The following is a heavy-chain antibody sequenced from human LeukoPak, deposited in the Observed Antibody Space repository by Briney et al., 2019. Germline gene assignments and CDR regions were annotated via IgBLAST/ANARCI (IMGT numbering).Heavy chain of an antibody. CDR2: IIPIFGTA. D-gene: IGHD3-10*01. CDR3: ARGVYYYGSGYLNFDY. J-gene: IGHJ4*02. Sequence: GASVKVSCKASGGTFSSYAISWVRQAPGQGLEWMGGIIPIFGTANYAQKFQGRVTITADESTSTAYMELSSLRSEDTAVYYCARGVYYYGSGYLNFDYWGQGTLVTVSS. CDR1: GGTFSSYA. V-gene: IGHV1-69*13.